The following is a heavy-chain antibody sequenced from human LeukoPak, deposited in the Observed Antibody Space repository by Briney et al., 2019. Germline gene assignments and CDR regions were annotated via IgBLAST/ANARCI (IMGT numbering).Heavy chain of an antibody. CDR1: GGSISSYY. J-gene: IGHJ4*02. CDR2: IYYSGST. CDR3: ARDRGAVAGQYFDY. Sequence: SETLSLTCTVSGGSISSYYWSWIRQPPGKGLEWIGYIYYSGSTNYNPSLKSRVTIPVDTSKNQFSLKLSSVTAADTAVYYCARDRGAVAGQYFDYWGQGTLVTVSS. D-gene: IGHD6-19*01. V-gene: IGHV4-59*08.